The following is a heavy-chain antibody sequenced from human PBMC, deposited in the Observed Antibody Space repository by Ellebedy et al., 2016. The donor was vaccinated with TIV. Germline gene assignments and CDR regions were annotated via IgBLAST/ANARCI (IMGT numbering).Heavy chain of an antibody. CDR1: GYTFTSYD. CDR3: ARTPHCSGGSCQDY. J-gene: IGHJ4*02. Sequence: ASVKVSCKASGYTFTSYDINWVRQATGQGLEWMGWMNPNSGNTGYAQKFQGRVTMTRNTSISTAYMELSSLRSEDTAVYYCARTPHCSGGSCQDYWGQGTLVTVSS. D-gene: IGHD2-15*01. CDR2: MNPNSGNT. V-gene: IGHV1-8*01.